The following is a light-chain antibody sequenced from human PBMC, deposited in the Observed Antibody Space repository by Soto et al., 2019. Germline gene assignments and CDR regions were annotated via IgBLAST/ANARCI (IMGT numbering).Light chain of an antibody. CDR2: GTS. J-gene: IGKJ1*01. CDR1: QSVSSNS. V-gene: IGKV3-20*01. CDR3: QQDGASPPT. Sequence: EIVLTQSPGTLSLSPGESATLSCRASQSVSSNSLAWYRRNPGQPPSLLIYGTSTRATDIPRRFSGSGSGTDFTLTITRLEPEDFAVYFCQQDGASPPTFGQGTKVEVK.